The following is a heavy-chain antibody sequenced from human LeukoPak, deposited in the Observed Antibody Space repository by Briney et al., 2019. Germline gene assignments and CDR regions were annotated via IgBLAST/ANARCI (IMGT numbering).Heavy chain of an antibody. CDR1: GNYW. Sequence: GGSLGLSCAASGNYWMHWVRQAPGKGLVWVSRIDSDGVGTSYADSVKGRFTISRDNAKNTLYLQMNSLRAEDTAIYYCSRDRRYGGMDVWGQGTTVTVSS. CDR3: SRDRRYGGMDV. V-gene: IGHV3-74*01. J-gene: IGHJ6*02. CDR2: IDSDGVGT. D-gene: IGHD3-10*01.